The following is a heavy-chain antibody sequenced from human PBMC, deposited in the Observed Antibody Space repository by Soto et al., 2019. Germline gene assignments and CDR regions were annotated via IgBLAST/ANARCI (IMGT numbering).Heavy chain of an antibody. Sequence: PGGSLRLSCAASGFTFSSYAMHWVRQAPGKGLEWVAVISYDGSNKYYADSVKGRVTISRDNSKNTLYLQMNSLRAEDTAVYYCARDPRVGTYYFDYWGQGTLVTVSS. D-gene: IGHD6-13*01. V-gene: IGHV3-30-3*01. CDR3: ARDPRVGTYYFDY. CDR2: ISYDGSNK. CDR1: GFTFSSYA. J-gene: IGHJ4*02.